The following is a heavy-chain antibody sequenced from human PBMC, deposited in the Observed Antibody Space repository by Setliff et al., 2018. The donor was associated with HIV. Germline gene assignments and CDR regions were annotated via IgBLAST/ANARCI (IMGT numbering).Heavy chain of an antibody. D-gene: IGHD6-13*01. V-gene: IGHV3-11*01. CDR3: AKDHAEAMEQRLVPEYYGMDV. CDR1: GFTFSDYY. Sequence: PGGSLRLSCAASGFTFSDYYMSWIRQAPGKGLEWVACISGSGSTIYYADSVKGRFTISRDNARNSLYVQMNSLRAEDTAVYYCAKDHAEAMEQRLVPEYYGMDVWGQGTTVTVSS. CDR2: ISGSGSTI. J-gene: IGHJ6*02.